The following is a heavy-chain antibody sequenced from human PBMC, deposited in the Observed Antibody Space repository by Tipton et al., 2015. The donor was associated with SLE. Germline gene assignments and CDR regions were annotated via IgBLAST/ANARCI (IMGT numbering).Heavy chain of an antibody. J-gene: IGHJ3*01. CDR3: AKYGFRAGWKDVFDV. CDR1: GFSFSTYA. Sequence: GSLRLSCAASGFSFSTYAMTWVRQAPGKGMEWVSSIGGSGSETFYADSVKGRFTISRDNSRNMLYLQMSSLRVEDTALYYCAKYGFRAGWKDVFDVWGQETLVTVSA. V-gene: IGHV3-23*01. D-gene: IGHD6-19*01. CDR2: IGGSGSET.